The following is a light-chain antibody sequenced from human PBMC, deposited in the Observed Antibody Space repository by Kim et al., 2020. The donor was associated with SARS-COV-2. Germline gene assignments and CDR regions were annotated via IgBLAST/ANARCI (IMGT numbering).Light chain of an antibody. CDR3: LQYGTSPFT. J-gene: IGKJ4*01. CDR1: QNVRSNS. Sequence: EIVLTQSPDTLSLSPGERATLSCRASQNVRSNSLAWFQQKPGQAPRLLISGASNRATGIPDCFSGSGSGTDFTLTINRLEPEDFALYYCLQYGTSPFTFGGGTKVDIK. V-gene: IGKV3-20*01. CDR2: GAS.